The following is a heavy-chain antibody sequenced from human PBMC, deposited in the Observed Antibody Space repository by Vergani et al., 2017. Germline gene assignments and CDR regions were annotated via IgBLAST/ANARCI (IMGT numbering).Heavy chain of an antibody. D-gene: IGHD1/OR15-1a*01. CDR1: GYTFTGYY. V-gene: IGHV1-2*02. CDR2: INPNSGGT. J-gene: IGHJ6*03. CDR3: AISLEHTYYYYYYMDV. Sequence: QVQLVQSGAEVKKPGASVKVSCKASGYTFTGYYMHWVRQAPGQGLEWMGWINPNSGGTNYAQKFQGRVTMTRDTSISTAYMELSRLRSDDTAVYYCAISLEHTYYYYYYMDVWAKGPRSPSP.